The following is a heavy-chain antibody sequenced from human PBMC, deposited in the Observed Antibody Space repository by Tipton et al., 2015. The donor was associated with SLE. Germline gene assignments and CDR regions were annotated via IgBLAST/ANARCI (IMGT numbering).Heavy chain of an antibody. CDR2: LYYSGNT. V-gene: IGHV4-39*07. J-gene: IGHJ5*02. Sequence: TLSLTCSVSGGSISSSSYYWGWIRQPPGKGLEWIGSLYYSGNTYYNPTLKSRVTISGDTSKNQFSLKLTSVTAADTAMYYCARGGTEDDFGVFDDWGQGSLVTVAS. D-gene: IGHD3-16*01. CDR3: ARGGTEDDFGVFDD. CDR1: GGSISSSSYY.